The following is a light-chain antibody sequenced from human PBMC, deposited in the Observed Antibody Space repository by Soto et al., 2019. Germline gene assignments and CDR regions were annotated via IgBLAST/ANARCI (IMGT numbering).Light chain of an antibody. Sequence: QSALTQPASMSGSPGQSITISCTGTSSDFGGYNYVSWYQQHPGKAPKLMIYDVSNRPSGVSNRFSGSKSGNTASLTISGLQAEDEADYYCSSYTSSSTLYVFGTGTKVTVL. CDR1: SSDFGGYNY. CDR2: DVS. V-gene: IGLV2-14*01. CDR3: SSYTSSSTLYV. J-gene: IGLJ1*01.